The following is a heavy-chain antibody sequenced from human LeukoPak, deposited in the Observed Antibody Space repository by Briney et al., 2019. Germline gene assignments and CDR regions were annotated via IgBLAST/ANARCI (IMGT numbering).Heavy chain of an antibody. CDR1: GYTFTGYY. CDR2: INPNSGGT. D-gene: IGHD2-2*01. V-gene: IGHV1-2*04. CDR3: ARYCSSTSCYSSGDY. J-gene: IGHJ4*02. Sequence: ASVKVSCKASGYTFTGYYMHWVRQAPGQGLEWMGWINPNSGGTNYAQRFQGWVTMTRDTSINTAYMELSRLRSDDTAVYYCARYCSSTSCYSSGDYWGQGTLVTVSS.